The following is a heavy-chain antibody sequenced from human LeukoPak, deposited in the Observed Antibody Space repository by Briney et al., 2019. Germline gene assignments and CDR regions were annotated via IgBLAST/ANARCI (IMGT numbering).Heavy chain of an antibody. CDR1: GYSITNYA. V-gene: IGHV7-4-1*02. D-gene: IGHD6-25*01. CDR3: ATGGGYRFAY. Sequence: GASVKVSCKASGYSITNYAILWVRQAPGQGLEWMGWINTNTEKSTYAPGFTGRYVFSLGSSVNTAYLQISSLKAEDTALYYCATGGGYRFAYWGQGTLVTVSS. CDR2: INTNTEKS. J-gene: IGHJ4*02.